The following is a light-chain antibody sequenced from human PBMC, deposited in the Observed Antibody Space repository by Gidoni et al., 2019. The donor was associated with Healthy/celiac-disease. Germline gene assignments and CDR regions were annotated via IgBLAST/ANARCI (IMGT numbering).Light chain of an antibody. V-gene: IGKV4-1*01. CDR3: QQYYNTQYT. J-gene: IGKJ2*01. Sequence: IVMIHSLQSLAVSLYERATINCKSSQSVLYSANNKNYLAWYQQKPGQPPKLLIYWASTRESGVPDRFSGSGSGTEFTLTISSLQAEDVAVYYCQQYYNTQYTFGQGTKLEIK. CDR1: QSVLYSANNKNY. CDR2: WAS.